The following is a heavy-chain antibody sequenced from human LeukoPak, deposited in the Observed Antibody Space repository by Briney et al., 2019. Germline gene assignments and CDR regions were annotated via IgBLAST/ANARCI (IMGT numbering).Heavy chain of an antibody. Sequence: GGSLRLSCVASGFSFSSYWMSWVRQAPGKGLEWVANINHDGSEKYYVDSVKGRFTISRDNARNSLYLQMNSLRAEDTAVYYCARVAIFGVVMPFYGMVVWGQGTTVTVSS. D-gene: IGHD3-3*01. V-gene: IGHV3-7*03. J-gene: IGHJ6*02. CDR3: ARVAIFGVVMPFYGMVV. CDR1: GFSFSSYW. CDR2: INHDGSEK.